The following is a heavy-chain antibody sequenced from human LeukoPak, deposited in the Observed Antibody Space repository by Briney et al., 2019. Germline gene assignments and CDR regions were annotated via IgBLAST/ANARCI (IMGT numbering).Heavy chain of an antibody. Sequence: GASVKVSCKASGYTFTGYYMHWVRQAPGQGLEWMGWIDPNGGGTNYAQKFQGRVTMTRDRSISTAYMELSRLRSDDTAVYYCAREYYYDSSDSYPDFDYWGQGTLVTVSS. CDR3: AREYYYDSSDSYPDFDY. CDR1: GYTFTGYY. V-gene: IGHV1-2*02. J-gene: IGHJ4*02. CDR2: IDPNGGGT. D-gene: IGHD3-22*01.